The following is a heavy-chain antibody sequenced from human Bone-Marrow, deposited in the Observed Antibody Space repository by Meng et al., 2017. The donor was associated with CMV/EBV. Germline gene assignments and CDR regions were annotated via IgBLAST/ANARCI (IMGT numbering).Heavy chain of an antibody. CDR3: ARSRGPAAPDY. J-gene: IGHJ4*02. V-gene: IGHV3-53*01. CDR1: GFTVSSNY. Sequence: GGSLRLSCAASGFTVSSNYMSWVRQAPGKGLEWVSVIYSGGSTYYADSVKGRFTISRDNSKNTLHLQMNNLRAEDTAVYYCARSRGPAAPDYWGQGTLVTVSS. CDR2: IYSGGST. D-gene: IGHD2-2*01.